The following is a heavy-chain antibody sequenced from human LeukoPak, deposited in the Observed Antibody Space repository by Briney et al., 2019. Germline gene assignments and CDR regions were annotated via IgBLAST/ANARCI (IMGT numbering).Heavy chain of an antibody. CDR2: IKQDGSEK. J-gene: IGHJ3*02. CDR3: ARSVKRGVFDI. Sequence: GGSLRLSCAASGFTFSSHWMKWVRQAPGKGLEWVANIKQDGSEKYYVDSVKGRFTISRDNAKNSLYLQMNSLRAEDTAVYYCARSVKRGVFDIWGQGTMVTVSS. CDR1: GFTFSSHW. V-gene: IGHV3-7*01.